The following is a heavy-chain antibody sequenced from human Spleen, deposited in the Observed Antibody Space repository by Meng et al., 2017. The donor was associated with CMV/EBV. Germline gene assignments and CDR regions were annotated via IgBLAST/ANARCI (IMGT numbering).Heavy chain of an antibody. CDR3: ARDLRYYDYGDYGYFDY. J-gene: IGHJ4*02. CDR1: GLTFRSYA. D-gene: IGHD4-17*01. CDR2: ISGSGDDT. V-gene: IGHV3-23*01. Sequence: GESLKISCAASGLTFRSYAMTWVRQAPGKGLDWVSSISGSGDDTYYADSVKGRFTISRDNSKNSLYLQMNGLRAEDTAVYYCARDLRYYDYGDYGYFDYWGQGTLVTVSS.